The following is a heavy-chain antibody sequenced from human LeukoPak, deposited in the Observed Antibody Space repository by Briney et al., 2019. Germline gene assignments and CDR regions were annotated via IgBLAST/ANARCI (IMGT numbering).Heavy chain of an antibody. CDR2: ISPIFGTA. CDR3: ARDSRSSWYRGYYYYYYMDV. J-gene: IGHJ6*03. Sequence: ASVKVSCKXSGGTFSSYAISWVRQAPGQGLERMGGISPIFGTANYAQEFQGRVTITTDESTSTAYMELSSLRSEDTAVYYCARDSRSSWYRGYYYYYYMDVWGKGTTVTVSS. CDR1: GGTFSSYA. D-gene: IGHD6-13*01. V-gene: IGHV1-69*05.